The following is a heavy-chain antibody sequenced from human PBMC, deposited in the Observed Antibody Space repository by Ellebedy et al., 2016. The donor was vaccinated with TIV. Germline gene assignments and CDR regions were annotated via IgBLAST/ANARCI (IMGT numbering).Heavy chain of an antibody. J-gene: IGHJ4*02. Sequence: GESLKISCAASGFSFSSYGIHWVRQAPGKGLEWVAIIWYDGSNKDYADSVKGRFTISSDNSKTTVYLQMNSLRVADTAVYNCARGPVGGTPRAFDSWGQGTLVTVSS. CDR3: ARGPVGGTPRAFDS. CDR1: GFSFSSYG. CDR2: IWYDGSNK. V-gene: IGHV3-33*01. D-gene: IGHD1-26*01.